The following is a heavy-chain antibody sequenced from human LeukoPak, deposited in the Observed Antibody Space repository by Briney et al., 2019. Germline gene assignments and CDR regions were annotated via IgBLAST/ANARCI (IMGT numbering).Heavy chain of an antibody. CDR1: GFTFSSYA. J-gene: IGHJ4*02. D-gene: IGHD3-10*01. CDR3: AKDYYGSGSYYTN. Sequence: GGSLRLSCAASGFTFSSYAMSWVRQAPGKGLEWVSAISGSGGSTYYADSAKGRFTIFRDNSKSTLYLQMNSLRAEDTAVYYCAKDYYGSGSYYTNWGQGTLVTVSS. CDR2: ISGSGGST. V-gene: IGHV3-23*01.